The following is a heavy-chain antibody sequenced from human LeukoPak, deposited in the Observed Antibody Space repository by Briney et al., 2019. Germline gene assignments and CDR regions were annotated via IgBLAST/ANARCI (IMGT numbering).Heavy chain of an antibody. CDR1: GFTFSDYY. CDR2: ISSSGSTI. D-gene: IGHD5-12*01. V-gene: IGHV3-11*01. J-gene: IGHJ6*02. CDR3: AREGIVATFYYYYGMDV. Sequence: GGSLRLSCAASGFTFSDYYMSWIRQAPGKGLEWVSYISSSGSTIYYADSVKGRFTISRDNAKNSLYLQMNSLRAEDTAVYYCAREGIVATFYYYYGMDVWGQGTTVTVS.